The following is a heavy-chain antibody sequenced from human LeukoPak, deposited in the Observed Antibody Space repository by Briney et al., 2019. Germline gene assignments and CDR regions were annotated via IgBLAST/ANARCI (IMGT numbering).Heavy chain of an antibody. V-gene: IGHV4-4*07. J-gene: IGHJ4*02. CDR1: GGSISSYY. CDR2: IHTSGST. Sequence: SETLSLTCTVSGGSISSYYWSWIRQPAGKGLEWIGRIHTSGSTNYSPSLKGRVTMSVDTSKNQFSLKLSSVTAADTAVYYCAGDRYYYDSSARYFDYWGQGTLVTVSS. D-gene: IGHD3-22*01. CDR3: AGDRYYYDSSARYFDY.